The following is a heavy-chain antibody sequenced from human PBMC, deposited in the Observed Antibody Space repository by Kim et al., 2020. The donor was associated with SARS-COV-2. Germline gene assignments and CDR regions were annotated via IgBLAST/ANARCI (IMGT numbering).Heavy chain of an antibody. Sequence: GGSLRLSCAASGFTFSGYSMNWVRLAPGKGLEWVSYISSSGSTIYYADSVKGRFTISRDNAKNSLYLQMNSLRDEDTAIYYCARPGYGSGSYGYWGQGTLVTVSS. CDR3: ARPGYGSGSYGY. CDR2: ISSSGSTI. V-gene: IGHV3-48*02. D-gene: IGHD3-10*01. CDR1: GFTFSGYS. J-gene: IGHJ4*02.